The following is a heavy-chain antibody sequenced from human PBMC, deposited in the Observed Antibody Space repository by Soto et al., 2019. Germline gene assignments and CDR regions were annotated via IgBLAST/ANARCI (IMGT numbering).Heavy chain of an antibody. CDR2: IIPIFGTA. V-gene: IGHV1-69*01. J-gene: IGHJ6*02. Sequence: QVQLVQSGAEVKKPGSSVKVSCKASGGTFSSYAISWVRQAPGQGLEWMGGIIPIFGTANYAQKFQGRVTITADESTSTAYMELSSLRSEDTAVYYCASCLVGATNSFYYYGMDVWGQGTTVTVSS. D-gene: IGHD1-26*01. CDR3: ASCLVGATNSFYYYGMDV. CDR1: GGTFSSYA.